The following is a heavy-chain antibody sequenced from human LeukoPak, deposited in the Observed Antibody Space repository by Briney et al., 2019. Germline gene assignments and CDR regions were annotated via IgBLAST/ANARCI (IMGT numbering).Heavy chain of an antibody. V-gene: IGHV3-30*04. CDR2: ISYDGSNK. J-gene: IGHJ4*02. CDR3: ARGIQLWEAIGFDY. CDR1: GFTFSSYA. Sequence: GGSLRLSCAASGFTFSSYAMHWVGQAPGKGLEGVEVISYDGSNKYYDDSVTGRFTISRDNSKNTLYLQMNSLRAEDTAVYYCARGIQLWEAIGFDYWGQGTLVTVSS. D-gene: IGHD5-18*01.